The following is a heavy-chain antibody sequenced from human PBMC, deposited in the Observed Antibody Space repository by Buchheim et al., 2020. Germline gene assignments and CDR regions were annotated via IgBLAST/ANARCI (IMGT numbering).Heavy chain of an antibody. J-gene: IGHJ4*01. Sequence: QLQLQESGSGLVKTSQTLSLTCAVSGGSISSDDYSWSWIRQPPGKGLEWIGYIYHSGDTYYNPSLNSRVTMSVDTSKHQFSLKLTSVTAADTDVYYCARARRWYTPIDCWGHGTL. V-gene: IGHV4-30-2*01. D-gene: IGHD2-15*01. CDR2: IYHSGDT. CDR3: ARARRWYTPIDC. CDR1: GGSISSDDYS.